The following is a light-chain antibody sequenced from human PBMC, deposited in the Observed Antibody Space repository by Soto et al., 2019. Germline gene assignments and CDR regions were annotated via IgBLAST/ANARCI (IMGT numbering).Light chain of an antibody. V-gene: IGKV3-11*01. CDR1: QSVSSNY. CDR3: LQRSNWPWT. J-gene: IGKJ1*01. Sequence: EIVLTQSPVTLSLSPGERATLSCGASQSVSSNYLAWFQQKPGQAPRLLIYDAYKRATGIPARFSGGGSGTDFTLTISSLEPEDFAVYYCLQRSNWPWTFGQGTKVDIK. CDR2: DAY.